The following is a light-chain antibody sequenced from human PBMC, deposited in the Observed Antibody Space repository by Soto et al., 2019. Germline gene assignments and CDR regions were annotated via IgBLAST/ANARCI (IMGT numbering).Light chain of an antibody. CDR3: QEYDGSPIT. Sequence: EIVLTQSPDTLSLSPGEGATLSCRASQSIRSGRLAWYQQKPGQAPTLVIFDASSRASGIPERFSGSGSGTDFTLTITRLEPEDFAVYYCQEYDGSPITFGLGTRLEIK. CDR1: QSIRSGR. V-gene: IGKV3-20*01. J-gene: IGKJ5*01. CDR2: DAS.